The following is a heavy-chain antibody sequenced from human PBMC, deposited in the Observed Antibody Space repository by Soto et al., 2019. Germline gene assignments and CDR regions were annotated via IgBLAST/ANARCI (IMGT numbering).Heavy chain of an antibody. CDR3: ARDYGYCSSTSCYAFPPYYYYMDV. CDR2: IWYDGSNK. V-gene: IGHV3-33*01. CDR1: GFTFSSYG. Sequence: QVQLVESGGGVVQPGRSLRLSCAASGFTFSSYGMHWVRQAPGKGLEWVAVIWYDGSNKYYADSVKGRFTISRDNSKNTLYLQMNSLRAEDTAVYYCARDYGYCSSTSCYAFPPYYYYMDVWGKGTTVTVSS. J-gene: IGHJ6*03. D-gene: IGHD2-2*03.